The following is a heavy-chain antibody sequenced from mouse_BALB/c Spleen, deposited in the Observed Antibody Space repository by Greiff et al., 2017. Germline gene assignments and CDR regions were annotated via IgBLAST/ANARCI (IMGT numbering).Heavy chain of an antibody. D-gene: IGHD1-2*01. J-gene: IGHJ1*01. CDR1: GYTFTSYW. V-gene: IGHV1S127*01. CDR2: IDPSNSET. CDR3: ARYHYYGSYWYFDV. Sequence: VQLQESGPELVRPGASVKMSCKASGYTFTSYWMHWVKQRPGQGLEWIGMIDPSNSETRLNQKFKDKATLNVDKSSNTAYMQLSSLTSEDSAVYYCARYHYYGSYWYFDVWGAGTTVTVSS.